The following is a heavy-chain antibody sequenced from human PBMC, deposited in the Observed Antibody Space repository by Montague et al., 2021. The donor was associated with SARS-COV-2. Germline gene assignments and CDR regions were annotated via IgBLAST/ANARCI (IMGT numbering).Heavy chain of an antibody. D-gene: IGHD6-13*01. J-gene: IGHJ5*01. V-gene: IGHV3-23*01. CDR1: GFTFSSYA. Sequence: SLRLSSSASGFTFSSYAMSWVRQAPGKGLEWVSDISATGLITYYADSVKGRFTISRDSSKNTLNLHMNSLRVEDTAVYYCAKSRSSSWHDNWFDSWGQGTLVTVSS. CDR3: AKSRSSSWHDNWFDS. CDR2: ISATGLIT.